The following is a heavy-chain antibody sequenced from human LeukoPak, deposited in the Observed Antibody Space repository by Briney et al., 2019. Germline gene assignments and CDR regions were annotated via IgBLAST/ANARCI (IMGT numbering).Heavy chain of an antibody. J-gene: IGHJ4*02. CDR3: ARHTAGFDF. D-gene: IGHD5-18*01. V-gene: IGHV3-7*01. CDR1: GFTFSNHG. Sequence: GGSLRLSCAASGFTFSNHGMNWVRQAPGKGLEWVANINQDGTEKYSVDSVKGRFTISRDNAKNSLYLQMNSLRSEDTAVYYCARHTAGFDFWGQGTLVTVSS. CDR2: INQDGTEK.